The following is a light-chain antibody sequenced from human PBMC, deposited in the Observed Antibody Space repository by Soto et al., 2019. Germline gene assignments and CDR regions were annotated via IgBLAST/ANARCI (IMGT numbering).Light chain of an antibody. CDR3: QQYGSSPKT. CDR2: GAS. V-gene: IGKV3-20*01. J-gene: IGKJ2*01. Sequence: EIVLTQSPGTLSLSPGERATLSCRASQSVSSGYLAWYQQKPGQAPSLLIYGASSRATGIPDRFIGSGSGTDFALTISRLEPEDFAVYYCQQYGSSPKTFGQGTKLEIK. CDR1: QSVSSGY.